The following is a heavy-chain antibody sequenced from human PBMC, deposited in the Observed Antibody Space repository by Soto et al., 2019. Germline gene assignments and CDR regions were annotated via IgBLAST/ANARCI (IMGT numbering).Heavy chain of an antibody. CDR2: ISYDGSNK. Sequence: QVQLVESGGGVVQPGRSLRLSCAASGFTFSSYGMHWVRQAPGKGLEWVAVISYDGSNKYYADSVKGRFTISRDNSKNTLYLQMNSLRAEDTAVYYCAKDLGSGHCSGGSCYALDIWGQVTMVTVSS. J-gene: IGHJ3*02. V-gene: IGHV3-30*18. D-gene: IGHD2-15*01. CDR3: AKDLGSGHCSGGSCYALDI. CDR1: GFTFSSYG.